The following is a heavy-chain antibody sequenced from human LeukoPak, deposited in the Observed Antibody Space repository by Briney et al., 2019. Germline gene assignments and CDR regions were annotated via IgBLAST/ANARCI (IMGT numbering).Heavy chain of an antibody. V-gene: IGHV3-23*01. CDR3: AKGALGVVVPAAILNYFDY. CDR1: GFSFSSYA. Sequence: GGSLRLSCAASGFSFSSYAMSRVRQAPGKGLEWVSAISGSGGSTYYADSVKGRFTISRDNSKNTLYLQMNSLRAEDTAVYYCAKGALGVVVPAAILNYFDYWGQGTLVTVSS. J-gene: IGHJ4*02. CDR2: ISGSGGST. D-gene: IGHD2-2*02.